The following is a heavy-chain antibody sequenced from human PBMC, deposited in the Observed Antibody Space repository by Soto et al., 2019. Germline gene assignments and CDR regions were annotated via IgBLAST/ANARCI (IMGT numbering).Heavy chain of an antibody. CDR2: ISYDGSNK. Sequence: SLGLSCGASGFTFSSYGMHWVRQAPGKGLEWVAVISYDGSNKYYADSVKGRFTISRDNSKNTLYLQMNSLRAEDTAVYYCAKDKALDGYYFDYWGQGTLVTVSS. CDR1: GFTFSSYG. V-gene: IGHV3-30*18. CDR3: AKDKALDGYYFDY. D-gene: IGHD3-10*01. J-gene: IGHJ4*02.